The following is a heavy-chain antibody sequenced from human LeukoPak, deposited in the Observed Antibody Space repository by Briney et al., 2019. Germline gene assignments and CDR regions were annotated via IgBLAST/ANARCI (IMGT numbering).Heavy chain of an antibody. J-gene: IGHJ4*02. Sequence: GGSLRLSCAASGFTFSSYAMHWVRQAPGKGLEWVAVISYDGSNKYYADSVKGGFTISRYNSKNTLYLQMNSLRAEDTAVYYCARERYYDSSGPVDYWGQGTLVTVSS. D-gene: IGHD3-22*01. CDR2: ISYDGSNK. V-gene: IGHV3-30*04. CDR3: ARERYYDSSGPVDY. CDR1: GFTFSSYA.